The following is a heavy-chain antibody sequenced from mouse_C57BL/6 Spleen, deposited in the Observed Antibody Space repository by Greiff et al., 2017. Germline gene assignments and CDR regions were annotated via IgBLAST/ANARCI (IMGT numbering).Heavy chain of an antibody. D-gene: IGHD2-4*01. CDR2: INPSNGGP. J-gene: IGHJ3*01. V-gene: IGHV1-53*01. CDR3: ARREVYYDYDGVAY. CDR1: GYTFTSSW. Sequence: QVQLQQPGTELVKPGASVKLSCKASGYTFTSSWMPWVQQRPGHGLEWIGNINPSNGGPNYHEKFQSKATLTVDKSSSTAYMQLSSLTSEDSAVYYCARREVYYDYDGVAYWGQGNLVTVSA.